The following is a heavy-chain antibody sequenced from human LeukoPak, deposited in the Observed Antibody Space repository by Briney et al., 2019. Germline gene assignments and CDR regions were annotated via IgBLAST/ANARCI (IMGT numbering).Heavy chain of an antibody. J-gene: IGHJ3*01. CDR3: SRHPQTGDTFDF. V-gene: IGHV3-73*01. D-gene: IGHD7-27*01. Sequence: PGGSLRLSCAASGLTFSGSAMHWVRQASGKGLEWVGRITSKADSYATTYSASVKGRFTISRDDSKNTAYLQMNSLKTEDTAVYYCSRHPQTGDTFDFWGQGTMVTVSS. CDR2: ITSKADSYAT. CDR1: GLTFSGSA.